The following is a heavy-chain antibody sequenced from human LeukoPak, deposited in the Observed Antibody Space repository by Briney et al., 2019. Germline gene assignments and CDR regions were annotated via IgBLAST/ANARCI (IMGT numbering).Heavy chain of an antibody. CDR1: GYTFTGHY. J-gene: IGHJ6*03. V-gene: IGHV1-2*06. CDR3: ARGPKGFYDFNMDV. Sequence: ASVKVSCKASGYTFTGHYMHWVRQAPGQGLEWMGRIHPNSGDTIYAQIFQGRVTMTRDTSVSTAYMELSSLRSEDTAVYYCARGPKGFYDFNMDVWGKGTTVTVSS. D-gene: IGHD3-3*01. CDR2: IHPNSGDT.